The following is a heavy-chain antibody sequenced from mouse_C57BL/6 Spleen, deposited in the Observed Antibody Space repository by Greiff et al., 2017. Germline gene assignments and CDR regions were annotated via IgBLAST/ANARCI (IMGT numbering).Heavy chain of an antibody. D-gene: IGHD1-1*01. J-gene: IGHJ4*01. CDR2: INPSTGGT. CDR1: GYSFTGYY. Sequence: EVKLMESGPELVKPGASVKISCKASGYSFTGYYMNWVKQSPEKSLEWIGEINPSTGGTTYNQKFKAKATLTVDKSSSTAYMQLKSLTSEDSAVYYCARATVVATRAMDYWGQGTSVTVSS. V-gene: IGHV1-42*01. CDR3: ARATVVATRAMDY.